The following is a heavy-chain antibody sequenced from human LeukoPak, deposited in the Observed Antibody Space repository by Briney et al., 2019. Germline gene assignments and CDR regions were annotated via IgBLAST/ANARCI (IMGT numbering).Heavy chain of an antibody. CDR3: ARAVEDFYYYMDV. V-gene: IGHV4-34*01. D-gene: IGHD6-19*01. Sequence: SETLSLTCAVYGGSFSGYYWSWIRQPPGKGLEWIGEINHSGSTNYNPSLKSRVTISVDTSKKQFSLKLRSVTAADTAVYYCARAVEDFYYYMDVWGKGTTVTVSS. CDR2: INHSGST. J-gene: IGHJ6*03. CDR1: GGSFSGYY.